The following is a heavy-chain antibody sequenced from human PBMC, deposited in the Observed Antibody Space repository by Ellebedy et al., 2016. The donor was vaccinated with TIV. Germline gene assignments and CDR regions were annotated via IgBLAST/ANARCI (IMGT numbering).Heavy chain of an antibody. CDR3: AKEWEFPD. CDR2: ISGSGGTT. D-gene: IGHD1-26*01. V-gene: IGHV3-23*01. J-gene: IGHJ4*02. Sequence: GESLKISXAASGFTFSSYDMSWVRQAPGKGLEWVSAISGSGGTTYYADSVKGRFTISRDNSKSTLYLQMNSLRAEDTAVYYCAKEWEFPDWGQGTLVTVSS. CDR1: GFTFSSYD.